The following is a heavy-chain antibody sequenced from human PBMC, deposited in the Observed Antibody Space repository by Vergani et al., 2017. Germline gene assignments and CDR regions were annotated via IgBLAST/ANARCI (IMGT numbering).Heavy chain of an antibody. Sequence: EVQLVESGGGLVQPGGSLRLSCAASGFTFSSYWMSWVRQAPGKGLEWVANIKQDGSEKYYVDSVKGRFTISRDNAKNSLYLQMNSLRAEDTAVYYCARNLLWFGDYYYYGMDVWGQGTTVTVSS. D-gene: IGHD3-10*01. J-gene: IGHJ6*02. CDR1: GFTFSSYW. V-gene: IGHV3-7*01. CDR2: IKQDGSEK. CDR3: ARNLLWFGDYYYYGMDV.